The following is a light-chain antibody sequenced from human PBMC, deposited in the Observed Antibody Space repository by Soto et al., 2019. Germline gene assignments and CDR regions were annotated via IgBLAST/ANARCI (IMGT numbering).Light chain of an antibody. CDR3: MQALQTAFT. CDR1: QSLLHSNGYNY. J-gene: IGKJ2*01. Sequence: DIVMTQSPLSLPVTTGEPASISCRSSQSLLHSNGYNYLDWYLQKPGQSPQLLIYLGSNRASGVPDRFSVSGSGTDFTLKISRVEAEDVGFYYCMQALQTAFTFGQGTKLAIK. CDR2: LGS. V-gene: IGKV2-28*01.